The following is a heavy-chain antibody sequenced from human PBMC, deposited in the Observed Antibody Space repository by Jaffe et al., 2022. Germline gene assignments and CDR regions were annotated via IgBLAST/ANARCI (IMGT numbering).Heavy chain of an antibody. D-gene: IGHD6-6*01. Sequence: QVQLVQSGAEVKKPGASVKVSCKASGYTFTSYYMHWVRQAPGQGLEWMGIINPSGGSTSYAQKFQGRVTMTRDTSTSTVYMELSSLRSEDTAVYYCARGGNLGQLVDYMDVWGKGTTVTVSS. CDR2: INPSGGST. CDR3: ARGGNLGQLVDYMDV. CDR1: GYTFTSYY. J-gene: IGHJ6*03. V-gene: IGHV1-46*03.